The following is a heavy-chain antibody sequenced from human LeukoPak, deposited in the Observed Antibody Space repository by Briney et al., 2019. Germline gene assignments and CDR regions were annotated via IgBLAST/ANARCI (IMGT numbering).Heavy chain of an antibody. CDR3: ARDLAYSSSWYYFDY. V-gene: IGHV3-74*01. CDR1: GFTFSSYW. J-gene: IGHJ4*02. D-gene: IGHD6-13*01. CDR2: IKSDGSTT. Sequence: GGSLRLSCAVSGFTFSSYWMHWVRQAPGKGLVWVSRIKSDGSTTSYADSVKGRFTISRDSAKNIVYLQMNSLRVEDTGLYYCARDLAYSSSWYYFDYWGQGTLVTVSS.